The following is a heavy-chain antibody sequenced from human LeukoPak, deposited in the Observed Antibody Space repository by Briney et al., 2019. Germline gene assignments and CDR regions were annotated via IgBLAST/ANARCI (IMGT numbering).Heavy chain of an antibody. V-gene: IGHV4-34*01. CDR3: ARSRHRLPYYYYGMDV. CDR1: GGSFSGYY. D-gene: IGHD6-25*01. Sequence: PSETLSLTCAVYGGSFSGYYWSWIRQPPGKGLEWIGEINHSGSTNYNPSLKSRVTISVDTSKNQFSLKLSSVTAADTAVYYCARSRHRLPYYYYGMDVWGQGTTVTVSS. CDR2: INHSGST. J-gene: IGHJ6*02.